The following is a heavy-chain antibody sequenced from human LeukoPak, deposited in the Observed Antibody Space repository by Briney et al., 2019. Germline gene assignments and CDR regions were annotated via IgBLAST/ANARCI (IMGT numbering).Heavy chain of an antibody. V-gene: IGHV3-64D*06. D-gene: IGHD6-6*01. CDR3: VKDRRGSSGVGHFDY. J-gene: IGHJ4*02. CDR1: GFTFSSYA. Sequence: GGSLRLSCSASGFTFSSYAMHWVRQAPGKGLEYVSAISSNGGSTYYADSVKGRFTISRDNSKNTLYLQMSSLRAEDTAVYYCVKDRRGSSGVGHFDYWGQGTLVTVSS. CDR2: ISSNGGST.